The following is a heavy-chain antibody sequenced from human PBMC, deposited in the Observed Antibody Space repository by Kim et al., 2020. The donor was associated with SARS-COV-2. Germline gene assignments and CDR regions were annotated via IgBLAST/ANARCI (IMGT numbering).Heavy chain of an antibody. Sequence: GRFTISRDNAKNTLYLQMNSLRAEDTAVYYCAKGKQCGSWVSGGACLLDYWGQGTLVTVSS. D-gene: IGHD6-13*01. J-gene: IGHJ4*02. V-gene: IGHV3-23*01. CDR3: AKGKQCGSWVSGGACLLDY.